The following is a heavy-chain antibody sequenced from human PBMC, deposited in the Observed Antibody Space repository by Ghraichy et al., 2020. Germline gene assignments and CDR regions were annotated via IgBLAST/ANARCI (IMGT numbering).Heavy chain of an antibody. D-gene: IGHD2-21*02. J-gene: IGHJ3*02. Sequence: GESLNISCAASGFTFSSYDMHWVRQATGEGLEWVSVIGSSGDTYYSDSVKGRFTISREIAKNSLYLQMSSLRAGDTAVYFCARACAGRRGGDCSSPDALDIWGQGTIVTVSS. CDR3: ARACAGRRGGDCSSPDALDI. CDR1: GFTFSSYD. V-gene: IGHV3-13*01. CDR2: IGSSGDT.